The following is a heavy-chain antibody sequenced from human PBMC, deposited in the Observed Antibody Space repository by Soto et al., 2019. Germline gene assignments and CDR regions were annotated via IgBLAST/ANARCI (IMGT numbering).Heavy chain of an antibody. CDR2: INAGNGNT. V-gene: IGHV1-3*01. D-gene: IGHD3-22*01. Sequence: ASVKVSCKASGYRFTSYAMHWVRQAPGQRLEWMGWINAGNGNTKYSQKFQGRVTITRDTSASTAYMELSSLRSEDTAVYYCARDKYGYYDSSGYFDYSGQGTLVTVPS. CDR3: ARDKYGYYDSSGYFDY. CDR1: GYRFTSYA. J-gene: IGHJ4*02.